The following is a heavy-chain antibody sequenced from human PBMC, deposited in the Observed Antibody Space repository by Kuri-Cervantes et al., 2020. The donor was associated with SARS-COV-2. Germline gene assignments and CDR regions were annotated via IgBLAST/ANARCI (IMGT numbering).Heavy chain of an antibody. Sequence: SETLSLTCTVSGGSISSGDYHWSWIRQPPGKGLEWIGSIYYSGSTYYNPSLKSRVTISLDTSKNHVSLRLTSATAADTAVYYCARNHADSSTSGRKLYHYYYMDVWGKGTTVTVSS. CDR3: ARNHADSSTSGRKLYHYYYMDV. CDR1: GGSISSGDYH. CDR2: IYYSGST. J-gene: IGHJ6*03. D-gene: IGHD2-2*01. V-gene: IGHV4-39*07.